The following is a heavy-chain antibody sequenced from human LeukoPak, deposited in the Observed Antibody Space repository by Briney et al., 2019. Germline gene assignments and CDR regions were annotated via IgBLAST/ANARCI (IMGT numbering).Heavy chain of an antibody. CDR3: GRGGGLAV. CDR1: GFTFSSYW. CDR2: INHNGNVN. V-gene: IGHV3-7*03. J-gene: IGHJ6*04. D-gene: IGHD3-16*01. Sequence: GGSLRLSCAASGFTFSSYWMNWARQAPGKGLEWVASINHNGNVNYYVDSVKGRFTISRDNAKNSLYLQMSNLRAEDTAVYFWGRGGGLAVWVKGPRSPSPQ.